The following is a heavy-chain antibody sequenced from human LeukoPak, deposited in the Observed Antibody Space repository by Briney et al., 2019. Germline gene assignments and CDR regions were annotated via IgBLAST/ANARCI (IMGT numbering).Heavy chain of an antibody. Sequence: AGSVRLSCEASGFTFRTSWMSWVRQAPGKGLEWVADINEDGIETYYVHSLRGRFTISRDNANNSLFLQMDSLRAEDTAVYYCARQARVTHFYGGFGSHFDFWGQGILVTVSS. CDR1: GFTFRTSW. CDR3: ARQARVTHFYGGFGSHFDF. V-gene: IGHV3-7*01. CDR2: INEDGIET. D-gene: IGHD3-10*01. J-gene: IGHJ4*02.